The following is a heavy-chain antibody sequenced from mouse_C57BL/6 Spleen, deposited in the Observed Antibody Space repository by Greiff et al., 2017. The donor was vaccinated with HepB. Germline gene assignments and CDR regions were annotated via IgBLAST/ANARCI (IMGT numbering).Heavy chain of an antibody. Sequence: QVQLQQSGAELVRPGASVTLSCKASGYTFTDYEMHWVKQTPVHGLEWIGAIDPETGGTAYNQKFKGKAILTADKSSSTAYMELRSLTSEDSAVYYCTRYGDGYERVDVWGTGTTVTVSS. CDR1: GYTFTDYE. J-gene: IGHJ1*03. CDR3: TRYGDGYERVDV. CDR2: IDPETGGT. D-gene: IGHD2-2*01. V-gene: IGHV1-15*01.